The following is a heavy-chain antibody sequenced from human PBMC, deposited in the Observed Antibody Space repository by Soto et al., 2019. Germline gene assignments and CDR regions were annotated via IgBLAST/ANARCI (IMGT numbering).Heavy chain of an antibody. D-gene: IGHD2-15*01. V-gene: IGHV4-30-4*03. J-gene: IGHJ4*02. CDR2: IYNSGIT. CDR1: GGSISSGGFS. Sequence: PSETLSLTCTVSGGSISSGGFSWSWVRQSPGKGLEWIGHIYNSGITYYNPSLKSRVVISIETSRKQFSLKLSSVTVADTAVFFFDCYVVVRATLYFWGQGTPVTVSS. CDR3: DCYVVVRATLYF.